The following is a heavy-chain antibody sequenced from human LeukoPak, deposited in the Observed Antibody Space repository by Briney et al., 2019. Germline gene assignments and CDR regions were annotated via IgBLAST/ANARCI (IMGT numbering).Heavy chain of an antibody. Sequence: GGFLRLSCAASGFTFSSYAMSWVRQAPGKGLEWVSAISGSGGSTYYADSVKGRFTISRDNSKNTPYLQMNSVRAEDPVVYYCASWLSPSYFYIDVWGKETTVSVS. J-gene: IGHJ6*03. CDR2: ISGSGGST. CDR3: ASWLSPSYFYIDV. CDR1: GFTFSSYA. D-gene: IGHD6-19*01. V-gene: IGHV3-23*01.